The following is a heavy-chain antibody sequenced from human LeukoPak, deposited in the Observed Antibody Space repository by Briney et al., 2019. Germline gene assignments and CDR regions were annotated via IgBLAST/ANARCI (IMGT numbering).Heavy chain of an antibody. V-gene: IGHV5-51*01. Sequence: GESLRISCKASGYNFADYWIGWVRQTPGKGLEWMGIIFPDDSDTKNSPSFEGQVTISVDESTSTAYLQWSSLKASDTAVYYCARRLRAVSNTMIWGPADAFDIWGQGTTVIVSS. CDR2: IFPDDSDT. J-gene: IGHJ3*02. CDR1: GYNFADYW. D-gene: IGHD3-22*01. CDR3: ARRLRAVSNTMIWGPADAFDI.